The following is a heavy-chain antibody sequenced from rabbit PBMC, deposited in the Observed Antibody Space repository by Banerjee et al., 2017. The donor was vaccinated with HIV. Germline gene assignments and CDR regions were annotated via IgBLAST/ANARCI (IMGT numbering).Heavy chain of an antibody. CDR1: GFSFSSRYY. J-gene: IGHJ4*01. CDR2: IYNGDGST. D-gene: IGHD8-1*01. CDR3: ARGSSDWIFAL. V-gene: IGHV1S45*01. Sequence: QEQLVESGGGLVQPEGSLTLTCTASGFSFSSRYYMCWVRQAPGKGLEWIGCIYNGDGSTYYASWVNGRFTISKTSSTTVTLQMTSLTAADTATYFCARGSSDWIFALWGPGTLVTVS.